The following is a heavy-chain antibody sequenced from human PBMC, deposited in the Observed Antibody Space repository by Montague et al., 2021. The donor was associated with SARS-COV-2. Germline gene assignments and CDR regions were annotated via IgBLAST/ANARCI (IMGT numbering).Heavy chain of an antibody. CDR3: ARGRYGGNRGYYFDY. Sequence: PALVKPTQTLTLTCTFSGFSLSTSGMCVSWIRPPPGKALEWLALIDWDDDKYYSTSLKTRLTISKDTSKNQVVLTMTNMDPVDTATYYCARGRYGGNRGYYFDYWGQGTLVTVSS. V-gene: IGHV2-70*01. J-gene: IGHJ4*02. CDR1: GFSLSTSGMC. CDR2: IDWDDDK. D-gene: IGHD4-23*01.